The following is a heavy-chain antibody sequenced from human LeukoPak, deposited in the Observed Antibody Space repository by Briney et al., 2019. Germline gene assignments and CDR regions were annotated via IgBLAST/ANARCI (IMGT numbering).Heavy chain of an antibody. CDR2: ISGSGGST. CDR3: AKIASGWTRYYGMDV. V-gene: IGHV3-23*01. CDR1: GFTFSSYA. Sequence: PGGSLRLSCAASGFTFSSYAMSWIRQAPGKGLEWVSAISGSGGSTYYADSVKGRFTISRDNSKNTLYPQMNSLRAEDTAVYYCAKIASGWTRYYGMDVWGQGTTVTVSS. D-gene: IGHD6-19*01. J-gene: IGHJ6*02.